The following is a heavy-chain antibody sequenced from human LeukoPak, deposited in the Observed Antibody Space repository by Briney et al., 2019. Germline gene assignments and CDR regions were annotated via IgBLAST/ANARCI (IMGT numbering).Heavy chain of an antibody. J-gene: IGHJ4*02. CDR1: GFTFSSYS. CDR2: ISSSSSTI. D-gene: IGHD1-26*01. CDR3: ASPYSGSYSY. V-gene: IGHV3-48*04. Sequence: GGSLRLSCAASGFTFSSYSMNWVRQAPGKGREGVAYISSSSSTIYYADSVKGRFTISRDNAKNSLYLQMNSLRAEDTAVYYCASPYSGSYSYWGQGTLVTVSS.